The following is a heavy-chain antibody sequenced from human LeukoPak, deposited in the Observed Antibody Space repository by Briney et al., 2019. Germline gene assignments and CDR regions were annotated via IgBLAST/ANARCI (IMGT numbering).Heavy chain of an antibody. CDR3: ASGSGWMSRDAFDI. D-gene: IGHD6-19*01. CDR1: GGSISSSSYY. CDR2: IYYSGST. J-gene: IGHJ3*02. Sequence: SETLSLTCTVSGGSISSSSYYWGWIRQPPGQGLEWIGSIYYSGSTYYNPSLKSRVTISVDTSKNQFSLKLSSVTAADTAVYYCASGSGWMSRDAFDIWGQGTMVTVSS. V-gene: IGHV4-39*01.